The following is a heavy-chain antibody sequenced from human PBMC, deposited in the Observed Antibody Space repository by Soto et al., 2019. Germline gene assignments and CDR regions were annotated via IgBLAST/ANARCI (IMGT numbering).Heavy chain of an antibody. CDR2: IYYSGRT. CDR1: GGSIDNYEYY. V-gene: IGHV4-30-4*01. D-gene: IGHD6-6*01. J-gene: IGHJ4*02. Sequence: SSETLSLTCTVSGGSIDNYEYYWTWIRQPPGKGLEWVGYIYYSGRTNYNPSLNSRLTISLDTSKNQFSLRLTSASAADTAMYYCARDRSNSPDYFDFWGQGTLVTV. CDR3: ARDRSNSPDYFDF.